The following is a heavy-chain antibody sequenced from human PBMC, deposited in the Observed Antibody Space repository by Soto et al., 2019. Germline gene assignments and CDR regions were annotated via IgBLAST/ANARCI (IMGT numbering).Heavy chain of an antibody. CDR1: GGSISSGDYY. J-gene: IGHJ4*02. CDR2: IYYSGTT. D-gene: IGHD2-15*01. CDR3: ARGQVVAAQH. Sequence: SETLSLTCTVSGGSISSGDYYWSWIRQPPGKGLEWVGYIYYSGTTYYNPSLQSRLTISRDTPKNQFSLKLTSVTAADTAVYYCARGQVVAAQHWGQGTLVTVSS. V-gene: IGHV4-30-4*01.